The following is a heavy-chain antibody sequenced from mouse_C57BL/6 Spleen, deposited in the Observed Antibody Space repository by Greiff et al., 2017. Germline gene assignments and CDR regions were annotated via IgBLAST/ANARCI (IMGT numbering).Heavy chain of an antibody. Sequence: VQLQESGAELVRPGASVTLSCKASGYTFTDYEMHWVKQTPVHGLEWIGAIDPETGGTAYNQKFKGKAILTADKSSSTAYMELRSLTSEDSAVYYCTHYFHWYFDVWGTETTGTLSS. J-gene: IGHJ1*03. D-gene: IGHD1-1*02. CDR2: IDPETGGT. CDR1: GYTFTDYE. CDR3: THYFHWYFDV. V-gene: IGHV1-15*01.